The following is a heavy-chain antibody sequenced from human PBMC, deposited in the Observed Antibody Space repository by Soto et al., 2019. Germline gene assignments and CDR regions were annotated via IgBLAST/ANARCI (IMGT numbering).Heavy chain of an antibody. Sequence: EVQLVESGGGLVQPGGSLRLSCAASGFTFSSYAMHWVRQAPGKGLEYFSAITSNGGNTDYASSVKGRFTISRDNSKYTLYLQMGSLRAEDMAVYYCARRIPFGYGMDVWGQGTTVTVSS. D-gene: IGHD2-21*01. CDR1: GFTFSSYA. CDR2: ITSNGGNT. J-gene: IGHJ6*02. CDR3: ARRIPFGYGMDV. V-gene: IGHV3-64*01.